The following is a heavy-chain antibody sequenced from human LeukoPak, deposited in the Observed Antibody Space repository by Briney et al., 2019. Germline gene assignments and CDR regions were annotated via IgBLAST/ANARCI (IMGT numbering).Heavy chain of an antibody. D-gene: IGHD4-11*01. CDR2: IIPIFGAA. V-gene: IGHV1-69*13. CDR3: ARGQTTTVTTGFYYMDV. J-gene: IGHJ6*03. CDR1: GGTFSSYA. Sequence: ASVKVSCKASGGTFSSYAISWVRQAPGQGLEWMGGIIPIFGAASYAQKFQGRVTITADESTSTAYMELSSLRSEDTAVYYCARGQTTTVTTGFYYMDVWGKGTTVTVSS.